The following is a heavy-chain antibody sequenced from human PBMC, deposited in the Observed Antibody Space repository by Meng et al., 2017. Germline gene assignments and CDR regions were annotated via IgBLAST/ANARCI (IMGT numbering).Heavy chain of an antibody. J-gene: IGHJ4*02. CDR1: VGSIGSSNW. Sequence: QVQLEESGPGLVNPSGTRSLPCAVSVGSIGSSNWWSWVRQPPGKGLEWIGEIYHSGSTNYNPSLKSRVTISVDKSKNQFSLKLSSVTAADTAVYYCARFLYYYDSSGYAEDWGQGTLVTVSS. CDR2: IYHSGST. V-gene: IGHV4-4*02. CDR3: ARFLYYYDSSGYAED. D-gene: IGHD3-22*01.